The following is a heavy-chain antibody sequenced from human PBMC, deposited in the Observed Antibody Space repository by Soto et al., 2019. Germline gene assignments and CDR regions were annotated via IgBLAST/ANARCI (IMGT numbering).Heavy chain of an antibody. D-gene: IGHD2-15*01. CDR3: ARARPGGNPNYYYGMDF. CDR2: INPSGGTI. CDR1: GYTFTSYF. J-gene: IGHJ6*02. V-gene: IGHV1-46*01. Sequence: QVQLVQSGAEVKKPGASVKVSCKASGYTFTSYFMHWVRQAPGQGLELMGIINPSGGTITYAQKFQGRVTMTRDTSTSTVYMELSSLTSEDTALYYCARARPGGNPNYYYGMDFWGQGTTVTVSS.